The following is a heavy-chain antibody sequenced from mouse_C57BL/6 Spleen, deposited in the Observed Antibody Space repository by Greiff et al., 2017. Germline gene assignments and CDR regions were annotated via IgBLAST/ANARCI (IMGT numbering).Heavy chain of an antibody. J-gene: IGHJ4*01. CDR1: GYTFTSYW. Sequence: QVQLQQPGAELVMPGASVKLSCKASGYTFTSYWMHWVKQRPGQGLEWIGEIDPSDSYTNYNQKFKGKSTLTVDKSSSTAYMQLSSLTSEDSAVYYCARGDSSGPGAMDYWGKGTSVTVSS. D-gene: IGHD3-2*02. CDR3: ARGDSSGPGAMDY. V-gene: IGHV1-69*01. CDR2: IDPSDSYT.